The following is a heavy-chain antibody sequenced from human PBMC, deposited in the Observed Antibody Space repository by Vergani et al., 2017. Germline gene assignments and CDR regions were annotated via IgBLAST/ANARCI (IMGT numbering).Heavy chain of an antibody. D-gene: IGHD3-22*01. J-gene: IGHJ3*02. Sequence: EVQLVESGGGLVQPGGSLRLSCVGSGFTFSTYSMNWVRQAPGKGLEWVSYISTDASTTYYGDSVKGRFTISRDNAKNSLYLPMNSLRAEDTAVYFCAREPLRTYDSSGYYFHDAFDIWGQGTMVTVSS. CDR3: AREPLRTYDSSGYYFHDAFDI. V-gene: IGHV3-48*01. CDR1: GFTFSTYS. CDR2: ISTDASTT.